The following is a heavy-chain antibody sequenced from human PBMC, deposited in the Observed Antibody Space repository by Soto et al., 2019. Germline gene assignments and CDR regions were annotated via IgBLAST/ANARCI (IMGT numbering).Heavy chain of an antibody. CDR1: GGTFSSYT. Sequence: QVQLVQSGAEVKKPGSSVTVSCKASGGTFSSYTISWVRQAPGQGLEWMGGIIPIFGTANYAQKCQGRVTITADESTSTAYMELSSLRSEETAVYYCARGNHRWLQLWYFDLWGRGTLVTVSS. CDR3: ARGNHRWLQLWYFDL. D-gene: IGHD5-12*01. CDR2: IIPIFGTA. J-gene: IGHJ2*01. V-gene: IGHV1-69*12.